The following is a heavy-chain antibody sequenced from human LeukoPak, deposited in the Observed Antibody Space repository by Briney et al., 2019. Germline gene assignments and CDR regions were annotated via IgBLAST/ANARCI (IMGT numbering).Heavy chain of an antibody. CDR2: TYHSGST. CDR1: GFTFSSYE. J-gene: IGHJ4*02. Sequence: GSLRLSCAASGFTFSSYEMNWIRQPPGKGLEWIGSTYHSGSTYYNPSLKSRVTISVDTSKNQFSLKLSSVTAADTAVYYCARHPSLPYFDYWGQGTLVTVSS. D-gene: IGHD1-26*01. V-gene: IGHV4-38-2*01. CDR3: ARHPSLPYFDY.